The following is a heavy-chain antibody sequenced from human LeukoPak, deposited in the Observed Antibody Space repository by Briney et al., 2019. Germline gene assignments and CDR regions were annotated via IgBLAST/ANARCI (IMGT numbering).Heavy chain of an antibody. Sequence: ASVKVSCKASGYTFTSYGISWVRQAPGQGLEWMGWISAYNGNTNYAQKLQGRVTMTTDTSTSTAYMELRSLRSDDTAVYYCAGRIAVAGFFDYWGQGTLVTVSS. J-gene: IGHJ4*02. CDR3: AGRIAVAGFFDY. V-gene: IGHV1-18*04. CDR2: ISAYNGNT. CDR1: GYTFTSYG. D-gene: IGHD6-19*01.